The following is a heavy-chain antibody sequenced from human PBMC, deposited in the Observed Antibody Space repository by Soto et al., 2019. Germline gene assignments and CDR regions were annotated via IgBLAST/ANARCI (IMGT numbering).Heavy chain of an antibody. J-gene: IGHJ5*02. CDR3: ARESYPKRLGWFDP. CDR1: GGSISSYY. Sequence: PSETLSLTCTVSGGSISSYYWSWIRQPPGKGLEWIGYIYYSGSTNYNPSLKSRVTISVDTSKNQFSLKLSSVTAADTAVYYCARESYPKRLGWFDPWGQGTLVTVSS. D-gene: IGHD2-2*02. V-gene: IGHV4-59*01. CDR2: IYYSGST.